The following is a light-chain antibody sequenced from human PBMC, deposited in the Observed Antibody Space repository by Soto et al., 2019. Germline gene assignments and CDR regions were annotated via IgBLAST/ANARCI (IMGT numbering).Light chain of an antibody. Sequence: EIVLTQSPGTLSLSPGERAALSCRASQSVTRTYLAWYQQRPGQAPRLLIYGASSRATGIPDRFSGSGSGTDFSLTISRLEPEDFAVYYCQQYGSSPLTFGQGTKVDI. V-gene: IGKV3-20*01. CDR1: QSVTRTY. CDR3: QQYGSSPLT. CDR2: GAS. J-gene: IGKJ1*01.